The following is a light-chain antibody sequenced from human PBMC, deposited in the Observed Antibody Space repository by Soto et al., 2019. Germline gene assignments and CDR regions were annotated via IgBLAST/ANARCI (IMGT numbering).Light chain of an antibody. CDR1: SRDVGGYNY. J-gene: IGLJ2*01. CDR3: SSLSVSGAI. V-gene: IGLV2-14*03. Sequence: QSALTQPASVSGAPGQSISISCTGSSRDVGGYNYVSWYQQHPGKAPKLMIYDVNNRPSGVSDRFSGSKSGNTASLTISGLQAADESYYFCSSLSVSGAIFGGGTKLTVL. CDR2: DVN.